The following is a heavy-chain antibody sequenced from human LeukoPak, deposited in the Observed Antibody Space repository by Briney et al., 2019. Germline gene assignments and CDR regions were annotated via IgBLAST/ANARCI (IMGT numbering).Heavy chain of an antibody. CDR2: ISGSGGST. D-gene: IGHD1-26*01. CDR3: AKDLGQFGDGATLEY. J-gene: IGHJ4*02. CDR1: GFTFSNYD. V-gene: IGHV3-23*01. Sequence: PGGSLRLSCAASGFTFSNYDMSWVRQAPGKGLEWVSGISGSGGSTDYADSVKGRFTISRDNSKNTLYLQMNSLRAEDTAVYYCAKDLGQFGDGATLEYWGQGTLVTVSS.